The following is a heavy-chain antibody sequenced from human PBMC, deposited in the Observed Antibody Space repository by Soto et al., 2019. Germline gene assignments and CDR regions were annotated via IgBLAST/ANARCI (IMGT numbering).Heavy chain of an antibody. J-gene: IGHJ4*02. CDR1: GVPFSSYA. V-gene: IGHV3-23*01. D-gene: IGHD5-18*01. CDR2: ISGSGGST. CDR3: AKSAAGGYSYGIDY. Sequence: GSLRLSCEVSGVPFSSYAMSWVRQAPGKGLEWVSAISGSGGSTYYADSVKGRFTISRDNSKNTLYLQMNSLRAEDTAVYYCAKSAAGGYSYGIDYWGQGTLVTV.